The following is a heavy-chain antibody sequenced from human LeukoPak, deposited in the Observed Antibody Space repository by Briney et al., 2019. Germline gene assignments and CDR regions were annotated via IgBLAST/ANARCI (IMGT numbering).Heavy chain of an antibody. V-gene: IGHV4-59*01. CDR3: ARIPYCGGDCNFGTFDY. D-gene: IGHD2-21*02. Sequence: SETLSLTCTVSGGSISSYYWSWIRQPPGKGLEWIGYIYYSGSTNYNPSLKSRVTISVDTSKNQFSLKLSSVTAADTAVYHCARIPYCGGDCNFGTFDYWGQGTLVTVSS. CDR2: IYYSGST. J-gene: IGHJ4*02. CDR1: GGSISSYY.